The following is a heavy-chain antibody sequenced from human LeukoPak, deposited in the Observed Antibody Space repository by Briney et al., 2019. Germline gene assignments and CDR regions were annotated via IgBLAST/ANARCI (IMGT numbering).Heavy chain of an antibody. CDR1: GFSLSNARMG. V-gene: IGHV2-26*01. Sequence: SGPTLVKPTETLTLTCTVSGFSLSNARMGVSWIRQPPGKALEWLVYIFSNDEKSYSTSLKSRLIISKDTSKSQVVLTMTNMDPVDTATYYCAHRRREGTVTTGFDYWGQGTLVTVSS. D-gene: IGHD4-17*01. J-gene: IGHJ4*02. CDR3: AHRRREGTVTTGFDY. CDR2: IFSNDEK.